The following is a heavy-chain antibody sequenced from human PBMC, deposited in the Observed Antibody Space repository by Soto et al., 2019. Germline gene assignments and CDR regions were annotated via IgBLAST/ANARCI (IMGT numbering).Heavy chain of an antibody. V-gene: IGHV1-2*02. CDR3: ARDIADDPTAYGMDV. Sequence: ASVKVSCKASGYTFTGYYMHWVRQAPGQGLEWMGWINPNSGGTNYAQKFQGRVTMTRDTSISTAYMELSRLRSDDTAVYYCARDIADDPTAYGMDVWGQGTTVTVSS. J-gene: IGHJ6*02. D-gene: IGHD6-13*01. CDR1: GYTFTGYY. CDR2: INPNSGGT.